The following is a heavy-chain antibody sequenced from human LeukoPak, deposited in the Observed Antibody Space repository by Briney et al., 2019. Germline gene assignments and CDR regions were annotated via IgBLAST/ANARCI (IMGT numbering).Heavy chain of an antibody. V-gene: IGHV3-30*02. Sequence: GGSLRLSCAASGFTFRTYGMHWVRQAPGKGLEWVAFIRYDGSSKYYTASVKGRFTISRDNSKNTLYLQMNSLRAEDTAVYYCARSFDYYYMDVWGKGTTVTISS. D-gene: IGHD2/OR15-2a*01. CDR1: GFTFRTYG. J-gene: IGHJ6*03. CDR2: IRYDGSSK. CDR3: ARSFDYYYMDV.